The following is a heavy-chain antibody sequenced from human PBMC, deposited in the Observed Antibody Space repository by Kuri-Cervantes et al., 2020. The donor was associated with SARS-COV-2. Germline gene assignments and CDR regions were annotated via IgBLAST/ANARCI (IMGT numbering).Heavy chain of an antibody. J-gene: IGHJ6*02. V-gene: IGHV1-2*04. CDR3: AAAPVTKSPYYYYYYGMDV. D-gene: IGHD4-17*01. CDR2: INPNSGGT. Sequence: ASVKVSCKASGYTFTNYYMNWVRQAPGQGLEWMGWINPNSGGTNYAQKFQGWVTMTRDTSISTAYLELNRLRSGDTAVYYCAAAPVTKSPYYYYYYGMDVWGQGTTVTVSS. CDR1: GYTFTNYY.